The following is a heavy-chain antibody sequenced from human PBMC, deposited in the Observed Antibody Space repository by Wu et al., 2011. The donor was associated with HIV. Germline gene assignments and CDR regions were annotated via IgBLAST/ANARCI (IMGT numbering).Heavy chain of an antibody. D-gene: IGHD3-16*01. CDR1: GYIFNDYY. V-gene: IGHV1-2*02. Sequence: QVQLVQSGAEVKKPGASVKVSCKASGYIFNDYYVHWVRQAPGQGLERMGWINPYNGDTTYAQKFKDRVTMTRDTSTSTVYMELSGLTSNDTALYFCARGSIMLTFGKFHYFDYWGQGTLVTV. J-gene: IGHJ4*02. CDR2: INPYNGDT. CDR3: ARGSIMLTFGKFHYFDY.